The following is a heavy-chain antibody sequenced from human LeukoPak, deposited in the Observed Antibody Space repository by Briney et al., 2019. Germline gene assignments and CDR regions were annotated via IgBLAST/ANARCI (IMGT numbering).Heavy chain of an antibody. J-gene: IGHJ3*02. D-gene: IGHD5-18*01. CDR3: ARDRGYSYGFPFI. V-gene: IGHV4-59*12. CDR1: GGSLSSYY. Sequence: SETLSLTCTVSGGSLSSYYWSWIRQPPGKGLEWIANIYYSGSTSYNPSLKSRVTISVDTSKNQFSLKMSSVTAADTAVYYCARDRGYSYGFPFIWGQGTMVTVSS. CDR2: IYYSGST.